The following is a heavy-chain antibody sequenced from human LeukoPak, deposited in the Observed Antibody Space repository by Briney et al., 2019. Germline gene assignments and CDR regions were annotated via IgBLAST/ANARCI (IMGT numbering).Heavy chain of an antibody. V-gene: IGHV1-18*01. CDR3: ASLKNYYDSSGNLVTDAFDI. CDR2: ISAYNGNT. D-gene: IGHD3-22*01. CDR1: GGTFTSYG. J-gene: IGHJ3*02. Sequence: ASVKVSCKASGGTFTSYGISWVRQAPGQGLEWMGWISAYNGNTNYAQKLQGRVTMTTDTSTSTAYMELRSLRSDDTAVYYCASLKNYYDSSGNLVTDAFDIWGQGTMVTVSS.